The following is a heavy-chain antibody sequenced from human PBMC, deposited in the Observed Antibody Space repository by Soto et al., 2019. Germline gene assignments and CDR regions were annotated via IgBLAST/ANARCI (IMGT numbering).Heavy chain of an antibody. CDR1: GGSIGSGVYF. V-gene: IGHV4-30-4*01. D-gene: IGHD1-26*01. Sequence: PSGTLSLTCTVSGGSIGSGVYFWSWIRQPPGKGLEWIGFISYTGSAYYNPSLKSRAAISVDTSKNQFSLKLTSVTAADAAVYYCAAMGATAGSYYFEYWGQGALVTVSS. J-gene: IGHJ4*02. CDR2: ISYTGSA. CDR3: AAMGATAGSYYFEY.